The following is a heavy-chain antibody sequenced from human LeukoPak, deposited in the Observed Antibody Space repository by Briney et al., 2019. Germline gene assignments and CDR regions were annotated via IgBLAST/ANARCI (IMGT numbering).Heavy chain of an antibody. J-gene: IGHJ4*02. CDR3: AREMDYYDSRPIDY. CDR1: GFTFSNYE. Sequence: GGSLRLSCAASGFTFSNYEMHWVRQAPGKGLEWVSYISSSGSDIYYADSVKGRFTISRDNAKNSLYLHMNSLRAEDTAVYYCAREMDYYDSRPIDYWGQGTLVTVSS. CDR2: ISSSGSDI. V-gene: IGHV3-48*03. D-gene: IGHD3-22*01.